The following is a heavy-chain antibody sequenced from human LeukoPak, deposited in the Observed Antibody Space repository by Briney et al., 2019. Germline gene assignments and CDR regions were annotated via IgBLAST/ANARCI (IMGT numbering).Heavy chain of an antibody. CDR2: VDLEDGDT. CDR1: GYTFNDYH. Sequence: GATVKISCKASGYTFNDYHIHWVQQAPGKGLEWMGRVDLEDGDTIYAEKFQGRVTITADTSTDTAYRDLSSLRSFDTAVYYCARGSRSFDWLRSYFDFWVQGALVSVSS. D-gene: IGHD3-9*01. V-gene: IGHV1-69-2*01. CDR3: ARGSRSFDWLRSYFDF. J-gene: IGHJ4*02.